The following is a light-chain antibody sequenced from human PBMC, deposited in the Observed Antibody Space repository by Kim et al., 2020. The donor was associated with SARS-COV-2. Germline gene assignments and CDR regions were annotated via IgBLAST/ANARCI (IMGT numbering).Light chain of an antibody. Sequence: GQRVTIHGSGSSSNNISNTVNWYQQHPGTTPNLLIYSNNQRPSGFPDRISGSKSGTSASLTITGLQSEDEADYYCAAWDGSLNGVVFGGGTQLTVL. CDR2: SNN. CDR3: AAWDGSLNGVV. J-gene: IGLJ2*01. CDR1: SSNNISNT. V-gene: IGLV1-44*01.